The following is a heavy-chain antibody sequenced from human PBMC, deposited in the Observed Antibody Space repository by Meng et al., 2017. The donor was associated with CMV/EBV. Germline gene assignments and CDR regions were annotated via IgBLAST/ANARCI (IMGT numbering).Heavy chain of an antibody. J-gene: IGHJ4*02. CDR2: INPSGGST. D-gene: IGHD1-1*01. V-gene: IGHV1-46*01. CDR3: ARLVRRGGTTFRHSDRDFDY. CDR1: GYTFTSYY. Sequence: ASVKVSCKASGYTFTSYYMHWVRQAPGQGLEWMGIINPSGGSTSYAQKFQGRVTMTRDTSTSTVYMELSSLRSEDTAVYYCARLVRRGGTTFRHSDRDFDYWGQGTLDTVSS.